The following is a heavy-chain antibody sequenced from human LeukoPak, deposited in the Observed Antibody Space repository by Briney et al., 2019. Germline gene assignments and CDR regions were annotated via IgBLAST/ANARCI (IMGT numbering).Heavy chain of an antibody. Sequence: SVKVSCKACVGTFRSYAISGVRQAPAREREWMGRIIPILGKANYAQKFQGRVTFTADKSTSTACMELSSLRSEDTAVYYCARDLNSSGYSDWGQGTLVTVSS. CDR2: IIPILGKA. V-gene: IGHV1-69*04. CDR3: ARDLNSSGYSD. J-gene: IGHJ4*02. D-gene: IGHD3-22*01. CDR1: VGTFRSYA.